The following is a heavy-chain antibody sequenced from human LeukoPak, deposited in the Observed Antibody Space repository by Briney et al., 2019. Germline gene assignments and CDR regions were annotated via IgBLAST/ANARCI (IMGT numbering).Heavy chain of an antibody. CDR3: ARGGYYGSGGDFVC. Sequence: SETLSLTCTVSGGSISSYYWSWIRQPPGKGLEWIGFMRYSGNSNCNPSLKSRVTISVDTSKNQFSLRLTSVTAADTAVYYCARGGYYGSGGDFVCWGQGTLVTVSS. V-gene: IGHV4-59*01. D-gene: IGHD3-10*01. J-gene: IGHJ4*02. CDR2: MRYSGNS. CDR1: GGSISSYY.